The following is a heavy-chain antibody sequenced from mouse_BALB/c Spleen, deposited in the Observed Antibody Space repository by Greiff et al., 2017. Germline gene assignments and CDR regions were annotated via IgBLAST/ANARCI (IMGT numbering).Heavy chain of an antibody. CDR3: ARESSQAWFAY. CDR1: GFTFSSYA. CDR2: ISSGGSYT. J-gene: IGHJ3*01. V-gene: IGHV5-9-3*01. Sequence: EVKLVESGGGLVKPGGSLKLSCAASGFTFSSYAMSWVRQTPEKRLEWVATISSGGSYTYYPDSVKGRFTISRDNAKNTLYLQMSSLRSEDTAMYYCARESSQAWFAYWGQGTLVTVSA. D-gene: IGHD1-1*01.